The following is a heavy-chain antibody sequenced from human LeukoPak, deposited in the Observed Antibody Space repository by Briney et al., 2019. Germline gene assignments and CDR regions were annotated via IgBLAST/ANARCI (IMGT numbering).Heavy chain of an antibody. D-gene: IGHD3-10*01. Sequence: GGSLRLSCAASGFTFSSYAMSWVRQAPGKGLEWVSAISGSGGSTYYADSVKGRFTISRDNSKNTLYLQMNSLRAEDTAVYYCAKVPYGSGSLYYFDYWGQGTLVTVSS. CDR1: GFTFSSYA. V-gene: IGHV3-23*01. J-gene: IGHJ4*02. CDR3: AKVPYGSGSLYYFDY. CDR2: ISGSGGST.